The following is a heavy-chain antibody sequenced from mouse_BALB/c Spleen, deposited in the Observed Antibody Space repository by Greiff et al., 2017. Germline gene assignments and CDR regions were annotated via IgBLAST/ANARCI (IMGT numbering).Heavy chain of an antibody. V-gene: IGHV1-63*02. D-gene: IGHD2-1*01. CDR1: GYTFTNYW. CDR3: EKGALYGTQALFAY. Sequence: QVQLMQSGAELVRPGTSVKISCKASGYTFTNYWLGWVKQRPGPGLEWIGDIYPGGGYTNYNEKFKGKATLTADTSSSTAYMQLSSLTSEDTAVYSCEKGALYGTQALFAYWGQGTLVTVSA. J-gene: IGHJ3*01. CDR2: IYPGGGYT.